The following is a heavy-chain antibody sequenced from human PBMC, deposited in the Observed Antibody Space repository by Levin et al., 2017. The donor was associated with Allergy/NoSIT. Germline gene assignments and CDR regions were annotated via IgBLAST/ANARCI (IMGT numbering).Heavy chain of an antibody. Sequence: GESLKISCAASGFTFSSYGMHWVRQAPGKGLEWVAVISYDGSNKYYADSVKGRFTISRDNSKNTLYLQMNSLRAEDTAVYYCAKGRKRYYDILTGPSYFDYWGQGTLVTVSS. CDR2: ISYDGSNK. CDR3: AKGRKRYYDILTGPSYFDY. V-gene: IGHV3-30*18. J-gene: IGHJ4*02. CDR1: GFTFSSYG. D-gene: IGHD3-9*01.